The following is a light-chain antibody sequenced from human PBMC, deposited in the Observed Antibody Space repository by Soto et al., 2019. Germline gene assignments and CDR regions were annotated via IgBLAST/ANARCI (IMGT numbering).Light chain of an antibody. CDR2: GTS. CDR1: QSVKSSY. J-gene: IGKJ5*01. V-gene: IGKV3-20*01. Sequence: IGLTQSPGTVSVSPRERSTLPCGASQSVKSSYLAWYQHKPGQAPRLLIYGTSSRATGIPDRFSGSGSGTDFTLTISRLEPDDFAVYYCQQYGSSITFGQGTRLEIK. CDR3: QQYGSSIT.